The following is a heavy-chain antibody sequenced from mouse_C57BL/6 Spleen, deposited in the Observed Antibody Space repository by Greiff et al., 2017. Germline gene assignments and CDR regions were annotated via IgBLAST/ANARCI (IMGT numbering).Heavy chain of an antibody. J-gene: IGHJ2*01. CDR1: GYSFTGYY. V-gene: IGHV1-42*01. D-gene: IGHD6-1*01. CDR3: ARSAPRGYFDY. Sequence: VQLQQSGPELVKPGASVKISCKASGYSFTGYYMNWVKQSPEKSLEWIGEINPSTGGTTYNQKFKAKATLTVDKSSSTAYMQLKSLTSEDSAVYYCARSAPRGYFDYWGQGTTLTVSS. CDR2: INPSTGGT.